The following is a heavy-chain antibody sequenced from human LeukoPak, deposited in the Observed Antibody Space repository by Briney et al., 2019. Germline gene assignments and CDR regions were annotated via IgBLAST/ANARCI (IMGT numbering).Heavy chain of an antibody. V-gene: IGHV4-59*12. Sequence: SETLSLTCTVSGGSISSYYWSWIRQPPGKGLEWIGYIYYSGSTNYNPSLKSRVTISVDTSKNQFSLKLSSVTAADTALYYCAREIHYDSSGQRSLHAFDIWGQGTMVTVSS. D-gene: IGHD3-22*01. J-gene: IGHJ3*02. CDR1: GGSISSYY. CDR3: AREIHYDSSGQRSLHAFDI. CDR2: IYYSGST.